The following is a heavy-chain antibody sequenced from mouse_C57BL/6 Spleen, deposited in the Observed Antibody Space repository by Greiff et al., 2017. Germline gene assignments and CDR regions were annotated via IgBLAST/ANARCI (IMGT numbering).Heavy chain of an antibody. J-gene: IGHJ2*01. CDR2: ISNLAYSI. CDR3: ARRGPYSHFDY. Sequence: DVMLVESGGGLVQPGGSLKLSCAASGFTFSDYGMAWVRQAPRKGPEWVAFISNLAYSIYYADTVTGRFTISRENAKNTLYLEMSSLRSEDTAMYYCARRGPYSHFDYWGQGTTLTVSS. V-gene: IGHV5-15*04. CDR1: GFTFSDYG. D-gene: IGHD1-1*01.